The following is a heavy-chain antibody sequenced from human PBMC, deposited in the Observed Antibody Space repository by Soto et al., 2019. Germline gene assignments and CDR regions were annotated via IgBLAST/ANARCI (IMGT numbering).Heavy chain of an antibody. Sequence: ESGGGVVQPGRSLRLSCAASGFTFSSYAMHWVRQAPGKGLEWVAVISYDGSNKYYADSVKGRFTISRDNSKNTLYLQMNSLRAEDTAVYYCARDHDYGGNSGDYWGQGTLVTVSS. CDR1: GFTFSSYA. CDR2: ISYDGSNK. D-gene: IGHD4-17*01. J-gene: IGHJ4*02. CDR3: ARDHDYGGNSGDY. V-gene: IGHV3-30-3*01.